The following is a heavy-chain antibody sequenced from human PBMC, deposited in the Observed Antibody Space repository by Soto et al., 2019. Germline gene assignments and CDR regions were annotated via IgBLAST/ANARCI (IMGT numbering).Heavy chain of an antibody. V-gene: IGHV1-2*04. CDR3: ARVATIFGVVPDY. CDR1: GYTFTGYY. CDR2: INPNGGGT. D-gene: IGHD3-3*01. J-gene: IGHJ4*02. Sequence: GXSVKVSFNASGYTFTGYYIHLVRHSPGQGLEWMGWINPNGGGTNYAQKFQDWVTMTRDTSISTAYMELSRLKSDDTAVYYCARVATIFGVVPDYWGQGTLVTVSS.